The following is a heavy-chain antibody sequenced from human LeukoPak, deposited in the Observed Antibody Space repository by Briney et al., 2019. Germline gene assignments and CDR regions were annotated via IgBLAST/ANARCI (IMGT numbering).Heavy chain of an antibody. J-gene: IGHJ6*03. D-gene: IGHD3-3*01. CDR3: ARQYYDFWSGYNYYYMDV. V-gene: IGHV3-9*01. CDR2: ISWNSGSI. Sequence: GGSLRLSCAASGFTFDDYAMHWVRQAPGEGLEWVSGISWNSGSIAYADSVKGRFTISRDNAKNSLYLQMNSLRAEDTAVYYCARQYYDFWSGYNYYYMDVWGKGTTVTVSS. CDR1: GFTFDDYA.